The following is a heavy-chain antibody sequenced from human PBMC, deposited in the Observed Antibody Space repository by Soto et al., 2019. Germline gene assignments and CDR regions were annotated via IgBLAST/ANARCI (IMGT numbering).Heavy chain of an antibody. V-gene: IGHV1-3*01. CDR3: ARAGDECSTTTYYVIDY. J-gene: IGHJ4*02. D-gene: IGHD3-16*01. CDR2: VNAGKGNT. CDR1: GYTFTTYA. Sequence: QVQLVQSGAEVKKPGASVKVSCKASGYTFTTYAIPWVRQAPGQRLVWMAWVNAGKGNTQYSQNFQGRFTVTRDTTPSPAYMGLTGLGSEDTTVYYLARAGDECSTTTYYVIDYWGQGSPVTVSS.